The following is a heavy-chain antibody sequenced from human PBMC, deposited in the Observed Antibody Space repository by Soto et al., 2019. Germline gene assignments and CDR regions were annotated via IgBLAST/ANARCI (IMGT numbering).Heavy chain of an antibody. CDR3: ARDQPGYSYGYGLGY. Sequence: EVQLVESGGGLVKPGGSLRLCCAASGFTFSSYSMNWVRQAPGKGLDWVSSISSSSSYIYYADSVKGRFTISRDNAKNSLYLQRNSLRAEDTAVYYCARDQPGYSYGYGLGYWGQGTLVTVSS. V-gene: IGHV3-21*01. D-gene: IGHD5-18*01. J-gene: IGHJ4*02. CDR1: GFTFSSYS. CDR2: ISSSSSYI.